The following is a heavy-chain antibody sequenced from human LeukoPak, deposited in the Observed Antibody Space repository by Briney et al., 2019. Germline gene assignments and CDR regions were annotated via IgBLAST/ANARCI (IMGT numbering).Heavy chain of an antibody. CDR2: INPNSGGT. V-gene: IGHV1-2*02. CDR1: GYTFTGYY. Sequence: ASVKVSCKASGYTFTGYYMHWVRQAPGQGLEWMGWINPNSGGTNYAQKFQGRVTMTRDTSISTAYMELSRLRSEDTAVYYCIFAPWDYYDSSGSLFDYWGQGTLVTVSS. J-gene: IGHJ4*02. D-gene: IGHD3-22*01. CDR3: IFAPWDYYDSSGSLFDY.